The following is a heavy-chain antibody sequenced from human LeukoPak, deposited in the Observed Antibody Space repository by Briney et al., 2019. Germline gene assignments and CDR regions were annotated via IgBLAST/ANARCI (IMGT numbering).Heavy chain of an antibody. J-gene: IGHJ3*02. D-gene: IGHD2-2*01. CDR2: IYHSGST. V-gene: IGHV4-30-2*01. Sequence: SETLSLTCAVSGGSISSGGYSWSWIRQPPGKGLEWIGYIYHSGSTYYNPSLKSRVTISVDRSKNQFSLKLSSVTAADTAVYYCARYCSSTSCCKTSAAFDIWGQGTMVTVSS. CDR1: GGSISSGGYS. CDR3: ARYCSSTSCCKTSAAFDI.